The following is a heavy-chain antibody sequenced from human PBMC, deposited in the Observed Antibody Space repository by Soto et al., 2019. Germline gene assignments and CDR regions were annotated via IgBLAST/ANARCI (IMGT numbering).Heavy chain of an antibody. CDR3: ARDKFNERYFDL. CDR1: GFTFCSYE. J-gene: IGHJ2*01. CDR2: ISSSGSTI. Sequence: GGSMRLSCAASGFTFCSYEVDGVRKAPGKGLEWVSYISSSGSTIYYADSVKGRFTISRDNAKNSLYLQMNSLRAEDTAVYYCARDKFNERYFDLWGRGTLVTVSS. V-gene: IGHV3-48*03.